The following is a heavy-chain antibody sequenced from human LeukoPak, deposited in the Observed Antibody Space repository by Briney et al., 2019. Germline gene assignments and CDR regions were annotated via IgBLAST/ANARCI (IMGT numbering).Heavy chain of an antibody. CDR1: GDSVSSKSAS. V-gene: IGHV6-1*01. CDR3: ARGTGSLDY. Sequence: SQTLSLTCAISGDSVSSKSASWNWIRQSPSRGLEWLGRTYSKSKWFNDYAVSVKSRITINPDTSKNQFSLHLTSVTPDDTAVYYCARGTGSLDYWGQGTLVTVSS. J-gene: IGHJ4*02. D-gene: IGHD1-26*01. CDR2: TYSKSKWFN.